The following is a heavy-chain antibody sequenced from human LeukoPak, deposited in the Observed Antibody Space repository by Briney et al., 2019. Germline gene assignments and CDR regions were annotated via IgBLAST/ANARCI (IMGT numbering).Heavy chain of an antibody. CDR3: TTGRFWSGFSPYGMDV. CDR1: GFTFSNAW. Sequence: KSGGSLRPSCAASGFTFSNAWMSWVRQAPGKGLEWVGGIKSKTDSGTTDYAAPGKGRFTISRDDSKNTLYLQMNSLKTEDTAVYYCTTGRFWSGFSPYGMDVWGQGTTVTVSS. CDR2: IKSKTDSGTT. J-gene: IGHJ6*02. V-gene: IGHV3-15*01. D-gene: IGHD3-3*01.